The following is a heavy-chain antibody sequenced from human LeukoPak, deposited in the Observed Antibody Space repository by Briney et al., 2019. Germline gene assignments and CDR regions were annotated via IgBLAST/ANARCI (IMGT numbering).Heavy chain of an antibody. CDR2: IYYSGGT. Sequence: SETLSLTCTVSGGSISSSSYYWGWIRQPPGKGLEWIGSIYYSGGTYYNPSLKSRVTISVDTSKNQFSLKLSSVTAADTAVYYCARLEAVAGTKGAFDIWGQGTMVTVSS. J-gene: IGHJ3*02. CDR3: ARLEAVAGTKGAFDI. V-gene: IGHV4-39*01. D-gene: IGHD6-19*01. CDR1: GGSISSSSYY.